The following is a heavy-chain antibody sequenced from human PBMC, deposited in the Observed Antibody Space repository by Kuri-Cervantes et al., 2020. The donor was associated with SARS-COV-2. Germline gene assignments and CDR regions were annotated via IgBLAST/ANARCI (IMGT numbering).Heavy chain of an antibody. D-gene: IGHD2-15*01. J-gene: IGHJ3*02. Sequence: GESLKISCAASGFTFSSYSMNWVRQAPGKGLEWVSAISGSGGSTYYADSVKGRFTISRDNSKNTLYLQMNSLRAEDTAVYYCAKVDYCSGGSCYPGGAFDIWGQGTMVTVSS. CDR3: AKVDYCSGGSCYPGGAFDI. CDR1: GFTFSSYS. CDR2: ISGSGGST. V-gene: IGHV3-23*01.